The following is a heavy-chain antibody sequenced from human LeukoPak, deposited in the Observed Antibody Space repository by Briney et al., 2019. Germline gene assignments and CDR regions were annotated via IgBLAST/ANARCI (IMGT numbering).Heavy chain of an antibody. Sequence: GGSLRLSCAASGFTFSSYGMHWVRQAPGKGLEWVAVISYDGSNKYYADSVKGRFTISRDNSKNTLYLQMNSLRAEDTAVYYCARGAVVVVAATPSWFDPWGQGTLITVSS. CDR3: ARGAVVVVAATPSWFDP. V-gene: IGHV3-30*03. D-gene: IGHD2-15*01. J-gene: IGHJ5*02. CDR2: ISYDGSNK. CDR1: GFTFSSYG.